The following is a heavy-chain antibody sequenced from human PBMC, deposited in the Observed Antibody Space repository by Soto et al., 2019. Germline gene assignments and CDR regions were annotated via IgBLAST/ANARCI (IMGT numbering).Heavy chain of an antibody. CDR1: GFDVSNTD. CDR3: AREAIIVIAAPEYYFDY. V-gene: IGHV3-66*01. J-gene: IGHJ4*02. Sequence: GGSLRVSCAAAGFDVSNTDMSWVRQAPGKGLEWVSVIYSGGYTNYADSVKGRFIVSRDSPKNTLYLQMDSLRAEDTAVYYCAREAIIVIAAPEYYFDYWGQGNLVTVSS. D-gene: IGHD3-22*01. CDR2: IYSGGYT.